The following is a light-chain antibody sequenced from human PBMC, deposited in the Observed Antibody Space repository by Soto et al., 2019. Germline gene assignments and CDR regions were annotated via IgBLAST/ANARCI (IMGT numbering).Light chain of an antibody. J-gene: IGKJ2*01. V-gene: IGKV1-39*01. CDR1: QNIAGY. CDR2: GSS. CDR3: PQSYITPYT. Sequence: DIQMTQSPSSLSVSVGDRVTITCRASQNIAGYLNWYQQKPGKAPKLLIYGSSTLQSGVPSSFSGSGSGTDFTLTISSLQPEDFATYYCPQSYITPYTFGQGTKLEIK.